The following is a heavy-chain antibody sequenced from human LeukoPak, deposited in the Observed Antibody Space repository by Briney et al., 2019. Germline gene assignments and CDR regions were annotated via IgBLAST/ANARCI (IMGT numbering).Heavy chain of an antibody. CDR2: ISAYNGNT. J-gene: IGHJ4*02. CDR3: AREAGEAGPLRY. CDR1: GYTFTSYG. Sequence: ASVKVSCKASGYTFTSYGISWVRQAPGQGLEWMGWISAYNGNTNYAQKLQGRVTMTTDTSTSTAYMELSSLTSEDTAVYYCAREAGEAGPLRYWGQGTLVTVSS. D-gene: IGHD6-13*01. V-gene: IGHV1-18*01.